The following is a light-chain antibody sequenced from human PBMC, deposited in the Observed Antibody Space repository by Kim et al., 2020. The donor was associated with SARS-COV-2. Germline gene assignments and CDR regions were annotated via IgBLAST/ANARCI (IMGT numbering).Light chain of an antibody. Sequence: ETVMTQSPATLSVSPGERDTLSCRASQSICSRLAWYQQKPGQAPRLLIYGASTRATGIPARFSGSESGTEFTLTISSLQSEDFAVYYCQQYDIWPLTFGQGTKLDIK. J-gene: IGKJ1*01. CDR1: QSICSR. V-gene: IGKV3-15*01. CDR2: GAS. CDR3: QQYDIWPLT.